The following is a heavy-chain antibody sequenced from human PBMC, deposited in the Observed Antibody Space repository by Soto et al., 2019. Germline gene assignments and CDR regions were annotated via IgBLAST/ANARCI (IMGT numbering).Heavy chain of an antibody. D-gene: IGHD6-13*01. CDR2: INHSGST. CDR3: ARVIDPQLVPDY. J-gene: IGHJ4*02. Sequence: QVQLQQWGAGLLKPSETLSLTCAVYGGSFSGYYWSWIRQPPGKGLEWIGEINHSGSTNYNPSLKRRVTISVDTSKNQFSLKLSSVTAADTAVYSCARVIDPQLVPDYWGQGTLVTVSS. V-gene: IGHV4-34*01. CDR1: GGSFSGYY.